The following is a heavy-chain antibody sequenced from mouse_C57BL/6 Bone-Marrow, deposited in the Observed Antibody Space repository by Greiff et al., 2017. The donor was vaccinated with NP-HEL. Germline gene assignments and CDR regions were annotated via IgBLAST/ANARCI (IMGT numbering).Heavy chain of an antibody. J-gene: IGHJ3*01. V-gene: IGHV1-64*01. CDR3: ARSPPYYWGFAY. CDR2: IHPNSGST. Sequence: QVHVKQPGAELVKPGASVKLSCKASGYTFTSYWMHWVKQRPGQGLEWIGMIHPNSGSTNYNEKFKSKATLTVDKSSSTAYMQLSSLTSEDSAVYYCARSPPYYWGFAYWGQGTLVTVSA. D-gene: IGHD1-1*01. CDR1: GYTFTSYW.